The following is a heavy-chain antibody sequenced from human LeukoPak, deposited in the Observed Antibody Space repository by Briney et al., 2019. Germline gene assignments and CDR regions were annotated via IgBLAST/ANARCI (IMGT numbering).Heavy chain of an antibody. CDR1: GFTFSSYA. D-gene: IGHD3-10*01. CDR3: ARVKAGYYYYMDV. Sequence: TGGSLRLPCAASGFTFSSYAMSWVRQAPGKGLEWVSAISGSGGSTYYADSVMGRFTISRDNSKNTLYVQMNSLRAEDTAVYYCARVKAGYYYYMDVWGKGTTVTVSS. J-gene: IGHJ6*03. CDR2: ISGSGGST. V-gene: IGHV3-23*01.